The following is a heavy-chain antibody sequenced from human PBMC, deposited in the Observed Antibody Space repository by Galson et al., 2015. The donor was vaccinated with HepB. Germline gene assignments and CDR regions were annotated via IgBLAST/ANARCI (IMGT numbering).Heavy chain of an antibody. D-gene: IGHD6-13*01. CDR3: AKDRPRAQQRYYYYGMDV. J-gene: IGHJ6*02. V-gene: IGHV3-30*18. CDR1: GFTFSSYG. CDR2: ISYDGSNK. Sequence: SLRLSCAASGFTFSSYGMHWVRQAPGKGLEWMAVISYDGSNKYYADSVKGRFTISRDNSKNTLYLQMNSLRAEDTAVYYCAKDRPRAQQRYYYYGMDVWGQGTTVTVSS.